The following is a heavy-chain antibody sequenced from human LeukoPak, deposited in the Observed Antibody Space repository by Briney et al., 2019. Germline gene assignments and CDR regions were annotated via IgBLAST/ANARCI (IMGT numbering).Heavy chain of an antibody. CDR1: GFTVSSNH. CDR2: IKSDGSST. J-gene: IGHJ4*02. Sequence: PGGSLRLSCAASGFTVSSNHMSWVRQAPGKGLVWVSCIKSDGSSTSIADSAKGRFTISRDNAKNTVYLQMNSLRAEDTAVYYCVRDNRSYNFDYWGQGTLVTVSS. D-gene: IGHD1-26*01. V-gene: IGHV3-74*01. CDR3: VRDNRSYNFDY.